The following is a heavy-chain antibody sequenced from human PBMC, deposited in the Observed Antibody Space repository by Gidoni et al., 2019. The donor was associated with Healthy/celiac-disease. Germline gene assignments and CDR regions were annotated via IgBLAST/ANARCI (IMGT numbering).Heavy chain of an antibody. CDR3: ARDPPFSSSWYDYYYYYGRDV. D-gene: IGHD6-13*01. CDR1: GFTFRSYR. Sequence: GSLRLSCAASGFTFRSYRMNWVRQAPGKGLEWVSSISSSRSYIYYADSGKGRCTISRDNAKNSLYLQMNSLRAEDTAVDYCARDPPFSSSWYDYYYYYGRDVWGQGTTVTVSS. V-gene: IGHV3-21*01. CDR2: ISSSRSYI. J-gene: IGHJ6*02.